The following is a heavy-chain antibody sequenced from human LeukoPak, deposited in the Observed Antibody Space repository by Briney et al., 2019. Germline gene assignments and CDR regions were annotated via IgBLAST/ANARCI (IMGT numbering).Heavy chain of an antibody. CDR3: ARDGLYCGGDCYWSSGDAFDI. D-gene: IGHD2-21*02. CDR2: INPNSGGT. CDR1: GYTFTSNY. V-gene: IGHV1-2*02. J-gene: IGHJ3*02. Sequence: SVKVSCKASGYTFTSNYMHWVRQAPGQGLEWMGLINPNSGGTNYAQKFQGRVTMTRDTSISTAYMELSRLRSDDTAVYYCARDGLYCGGDCYWSSGDAFDIWGQGTMVTVSS.